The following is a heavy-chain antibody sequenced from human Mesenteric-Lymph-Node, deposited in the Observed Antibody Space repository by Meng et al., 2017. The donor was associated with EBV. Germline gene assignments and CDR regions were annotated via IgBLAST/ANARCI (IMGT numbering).Heavy chain of an antibody. CDR3: VGNYGGNLGWFDP. D-gene: IGHD4/OR15-4a*01. V-gene: IGHV4-30-2*01. CDR1: GGSTSRGGKL. CDR2: IYHSGST. Sequence: QLERSRFRLVQPSGTLALTCSHSGGSTSRGGKLWRWIRQPPGKALEWIGYIYHSGSTSYNPSLKSRVSMSIDRSNNQFSLKLTSVTAADTAVYYCVGNYGGNLGWFDPWGQGTLVTVSS. J-gene: IGHJ5*02.